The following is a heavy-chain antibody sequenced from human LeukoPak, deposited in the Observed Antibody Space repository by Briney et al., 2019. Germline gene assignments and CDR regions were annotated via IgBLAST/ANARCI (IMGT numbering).Heavy chain of an antibody. Sequence: PSETLSLTCAVYGGSFSGYYWSWIRQPPGKGLEWIGEINHSGSTNYNPSLKSRFTISVDTSKNQFSLKLSSVTAADTAVYYCARGDDYDFWSGYYYGMDVWGQGTTVTVSS. J-gene: IGHJ6*02. D-gene: IGHD3-3*01. CDR3: ARGDDYDFWSGYYYGMDV. CDR2: INHSGST. V-gene: IGHV4-34*01. CDR1: GGSFSGYY.